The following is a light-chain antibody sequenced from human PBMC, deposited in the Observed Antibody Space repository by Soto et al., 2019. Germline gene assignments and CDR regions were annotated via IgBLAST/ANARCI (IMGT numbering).Light chain of an antibody. CDR3: QQYGTSEII. CDR1: QSVSRY. CDR2: GAS. J-gene: IGKJ5*01. V-gene: IGKV3-20*01. Sequence: IVLTRSPATLSLSPGERATLSCRASQSVSRYLAWYQQKPGQAPRLLIYGASSRATGIPDRFSGSGSGTDFTLTITRLEPEDFAVFYCQQYGTSEIIFGQGTRLEIK.